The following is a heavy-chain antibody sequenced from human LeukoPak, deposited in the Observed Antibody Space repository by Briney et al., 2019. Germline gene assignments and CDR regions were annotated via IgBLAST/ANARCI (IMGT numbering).Heavy chain of an antibody. CDR1: GFTFSSYA. CDR2: ISYDGSNK. CDR3: AREERY. Sequence: PGGSLRLSCAASGFTFSSYAMHWVRQAPGKGLEWVAVISYDGSNKYYADSVKGRFTISRDNSKNSLYLQMNSLRAEDTAVYYCAREERYWGQGTLVTVSS. V-gene: IGHV3-30-3*01. J-gene: IGHJ4*02.